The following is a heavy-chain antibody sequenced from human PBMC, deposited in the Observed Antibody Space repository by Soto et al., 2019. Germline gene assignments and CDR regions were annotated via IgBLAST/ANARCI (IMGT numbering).Heavy chain of an antibody. Sequence: GGSLRLSCAASGFTFSSYSMNWVRQAPGKGLEWVSYISSSSTIYYADSVKGRFTISRDNAKNSLYLQMNSLRAEDTAVYYCARDSAGNLEWLLSPPMDVWGKGTTVTVSS. V-gene: IGHV3-48*01. CDR2: ISSSSTI. D-gene: IGHD3-3*01. J-gene: IGHJ6*03. CDR1: GFTFSSYS. CDR3: ARDSAGNLEWLLSPPMDV.